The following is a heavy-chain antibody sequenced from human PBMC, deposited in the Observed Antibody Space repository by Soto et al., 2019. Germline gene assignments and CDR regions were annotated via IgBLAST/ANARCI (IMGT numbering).Heavy chain of an antibody. J-gene: IGHJ4*02. CDR2: IIPFFGTP. CDR1: GATFSSYA. D-gene: IGHD3-22*01. CDR3: ARDKGAYYSHLVY. V-gene: IGHV1-69*06. Sequence: QVLLVQSGAEVKKPGSSVKVSCKLSGATFSSYAMSWVRQAPGQGLEWIGGIIPFFGTPNYAQKFQGRVTITAHTSTATSYMELSSLRSDDTAVYYCARDKGAYYSHLVYWGQGPLVTVSS.